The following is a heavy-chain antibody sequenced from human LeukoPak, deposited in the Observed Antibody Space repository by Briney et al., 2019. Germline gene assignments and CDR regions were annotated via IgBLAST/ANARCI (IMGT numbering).Heavy chain of an antibody. J-gene: IGHJ4*02. CDR2: IWYDGSNK. D-gene: IGHD3-16*01. CDR3: ARSNNGGWGYCDY. Sequence: QSGGSLRLSCAASGFSFSNYGMHWVRQAPGKGLEWVAVIWYDGSNKYYADSVKGRFTISRDNSKNTLYVQMSSLRAEDTSVYYCARSNNGGWGYCDYWGQGSLVTVSS. CDR1: GFSFSNYG. V-gene: IGHV3-33*01.